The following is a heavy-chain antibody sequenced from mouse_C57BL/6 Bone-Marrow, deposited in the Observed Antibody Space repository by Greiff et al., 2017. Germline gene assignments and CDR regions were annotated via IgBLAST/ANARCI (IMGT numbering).Heavy chain of an antibody. CDR1: GYAFTNYL. Sequence: QVQLKQSGAELVRPGTSVKVSCKASGYAFTNYLIEWVKQRPGQGLEWIGVINPGSGGTNYNEKFKGKGTLTADKSSSTAYMQLSSLTSEDSAVYFCARLRRGSWYFDVWGTGTTVTVSS. CDR2: INPGSGGT. CDR3: ARLRRGSWYFDV. V-gene: IGHV1-54*01. J-gene: IGHJ1*03. D-gene: IGHD2-4*01.